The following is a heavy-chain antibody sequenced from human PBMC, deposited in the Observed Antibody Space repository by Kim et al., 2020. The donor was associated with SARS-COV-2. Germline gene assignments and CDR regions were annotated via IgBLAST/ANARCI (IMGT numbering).Heavy chain of an antibody. D-gene: IGHD3-10*01. Sequence: ASVKVSCKVSGYTLTELSMHWVRQAPGKGLEWMGGFDPEDGETIYAQKFQGRVTMTEDTSTDTAYMELSSLRSEDTAVYYSATERYGSGSYYFAFDIWGQGTMVTVSS. CDR3: ATERYGSGSYYFAFDI. J-gene: IGHJ3*02. CDR2: FDPEDGET. V-gene: IGHV1-24*01. CDR1: GYTLTELS.